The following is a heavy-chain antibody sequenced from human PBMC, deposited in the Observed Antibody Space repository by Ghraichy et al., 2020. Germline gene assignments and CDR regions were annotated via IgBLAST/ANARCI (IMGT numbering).Heavy chain of an antibody. J-gene: IGHJ4*02. D-gene: IGHD6-13*01. CDR2: IKQDGRDK. Sequence: GGSLRLSCVASGFTFRTYWMSWVRQTPGKGLEWVANIKQDGRDKYYVDSVKGRFTISRDNAKNSSYLQMNSLRAEDTAMYYCARDTTSAGTPVDYWGQGTLVTVSS. V-gene: IGHV3-7*01. CDR1: GFTFRTYW. CDR3: ARDTTSAGTPVDY.